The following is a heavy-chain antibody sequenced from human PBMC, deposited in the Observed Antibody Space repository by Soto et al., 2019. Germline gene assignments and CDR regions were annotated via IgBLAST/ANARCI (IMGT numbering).Heavy chain of an antibody. CDR1: SETFASYD. CDR3: ARVTRGSGDWFDP. Sequence: VASVKVSCKASSETFASYDITWVRQAPGQGLEWMGWISTYNGNTKYAQNVQGRASMTTDTSTSTAYMELRSLKSDDTAVYYCARVTRGSGDWFDPWGQGTLVTVSS. D-gene: IGHD6-19*01. V-gene: IGHV1-18*01. CDR2: ISTYNGNT. J-gene: IGHJ5*02.